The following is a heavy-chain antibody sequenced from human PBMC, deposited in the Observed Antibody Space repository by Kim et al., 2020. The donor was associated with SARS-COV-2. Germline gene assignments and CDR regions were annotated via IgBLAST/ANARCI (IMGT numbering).Heavy chain of an antibody. D-gene: IGHD3-16*02. V-gene: IGHV3-15*01. J-gene: IGHJ4*02. Sequence: NGRFTISRDDSKNTLYLQMNSLKTEDTAVYYCTTDNADYGWGSYRYYFDYWGQGTLVTVSS. CDR3: TTDNADYGWGSYRYYFDY.